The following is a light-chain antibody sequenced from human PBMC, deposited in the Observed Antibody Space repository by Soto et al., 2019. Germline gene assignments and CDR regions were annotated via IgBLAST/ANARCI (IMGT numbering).Light chain of an antibody. Sequence: QSVLTQPPSASGTPGQRATISCCGSNXNIGSDIVNCYQLLPGAAPEVLINTTNQRPSGVPERFSGSKSGTSASLAISGLQSEDEANSSCATWDGGLSGPFVFGTGTKLTVL. CDR1: NXNIGSDI. J-gene: IGLJ1*01. CDR2: TTN. V-gene: IGLV1-44*01. CDR3: ATWDGGLSGPFV.